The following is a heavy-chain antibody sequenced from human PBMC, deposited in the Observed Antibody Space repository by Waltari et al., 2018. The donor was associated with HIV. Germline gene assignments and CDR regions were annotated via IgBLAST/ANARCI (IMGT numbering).Heavy chain of an antibody. CDR2: INHSGRT. CDR3: AGEARKRIRQGGINWFDP. Sequence: QVQLQQWGAGLLKASESLSLTCAVYGGSFSDSHWNWIRQSPGKGLEWIADINHSGRTSYNPARKVRVTISVDTAKNQFSLTLRAVTGADSGLYLCAGEARKRIRQGGINWFDPWGQGTSVTVLS. D-gene: IGHD2-21*01. J-gene: IGHJ5*02. V-gene: IGHV4-34*02. CDR1: GGSFSDSH.